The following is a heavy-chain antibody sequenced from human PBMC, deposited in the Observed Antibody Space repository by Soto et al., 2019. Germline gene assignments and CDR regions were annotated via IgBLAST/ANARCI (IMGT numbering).Heavy chain of an antibody. J-gene: IGHJ4*02. D-gene: IGHD1-20*01. V-gene: IGHV4-39*01. CDR1: GASIKSRNYF. CDR3: ATSQKGYNWNYFDH. Sequence: SETLSLTCTVSGASIKSRNYFWGWIRQPPGKGLEFVGSIHSSGFTSYNPSLESRVSVSVDTSKNQFSLKVSGVSAADTAVYYCATSQKGYNWNYFDHWGQGALVTVSS. CDR2: IHSSGFT.